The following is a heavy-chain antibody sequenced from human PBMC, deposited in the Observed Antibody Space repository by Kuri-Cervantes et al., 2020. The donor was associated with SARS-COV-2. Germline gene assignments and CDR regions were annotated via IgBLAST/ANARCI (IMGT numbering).Heavy chain of an antibody. V-gene: IGHV1-18*04. J-gene: IGHJ4*02. D-gene: IGHD5-18*01. CDR2: ISTYNGNT. CDR3: AREIQLWIPIDY. CDR1: GYTFTSYA. Sequence: ASVKVSCKAFGYTFTSYAISWVRQAPGRGLEWMGWISTYNGNTNYAQKLQGRVTMTTDTSTSTAYMELRSLRSDDTAVYYCAREIQLWIPIDYWGQGTLVTVSS.